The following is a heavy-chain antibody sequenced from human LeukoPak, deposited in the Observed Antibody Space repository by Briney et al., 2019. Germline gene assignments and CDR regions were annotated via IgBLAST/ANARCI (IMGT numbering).Heavy chain of an antibody. J-gene: IGHJ6*04. CDR3: AELGITMIGGV. CDR1: GFTLSSYE. V-gene: IGHV3-48*03. CDR2: ISSSGSTI. D-gene: IGHD3-10*02. Sequence: GGSLRLSCAASGFTLSSYEMNWVRQAPGKGLEWVSYISSSGSTIYYAYSERGRITISSDNAKTSLYLQMNSRRAEDTAVYYCAELGITMIGGVWGKGTTVTISS.